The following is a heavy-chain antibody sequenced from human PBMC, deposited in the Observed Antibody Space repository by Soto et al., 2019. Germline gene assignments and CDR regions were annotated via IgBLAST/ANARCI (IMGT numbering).Heavy chain of an antibody. D-gene: IGHD3-22*01. Sequence: EVQLVESGGGLIQPGGSLRLSCAASGFIVSSNYMTWVRQAPGKGLEWVSLLYSGGSTYYADSVKGRFTISRDNSKNTXNLQMNSLRVEDTAVYYCARGLVGVMIDYYYGMDVWGQGTTGTVSS. CDR2: LYSGGST. CDR3: ARGLVGVMIDYYYGMDV. CDR1: GFIVSSNY. V-gene: IGHV3-53*01. J-gene: IGHJ6*02.